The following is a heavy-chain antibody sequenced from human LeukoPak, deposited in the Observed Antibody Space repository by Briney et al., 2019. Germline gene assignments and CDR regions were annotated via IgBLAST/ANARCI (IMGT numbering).Heavy chain of an antibody. V-gene: IGHV4-31*03. CDR3: ARVEGPSYENAFDI. D-gene: IGHD5-18*01. Sequence: SETLSLTCTVSGGSISSGGYYRSWIRQHPGKGLEWIGYIYYSGSTYYNPSLKSRVTISVDTSKNQFSLKLSSVTAADTAVYYCARVEGPSYENAFDIWGQGTIVTVSS. CDR2: IYYSGST. CDR1: GGSISSGGYY. J-gene: IGHJ3*02.